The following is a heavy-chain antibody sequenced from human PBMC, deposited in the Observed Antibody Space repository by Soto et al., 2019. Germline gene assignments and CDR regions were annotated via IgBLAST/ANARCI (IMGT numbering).Heavy chain of an antibody. Sequence: GGSLRLSCAASGFTFSRYAMSWVRQAPGKGLEWVSAISGSGGSTYYADSVKGRFTISRDNSKNTLYLQMNSLRAEDTAVYYCANLFLVVYYDFWSGYPPPVDYWGQAILVTVSS. D-gene: IGHD3-3*01. V-gene: IGHV3-23*01. CDR3: ANLFLVVYYDFWSGYPPPVDY. CDR2: ISGSGGST. CDR1: GFTFSRYA. J-gene: IGHJ4*02.